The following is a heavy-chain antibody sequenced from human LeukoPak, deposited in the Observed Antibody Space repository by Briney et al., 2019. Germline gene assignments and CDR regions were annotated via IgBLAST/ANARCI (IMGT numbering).Heavy chain of an antibody. CDR2: ISAYNGNT. D-gene: IGHD6-19*01. Sequence: ASVKVSCKASGYSFTSYGISWVRQAPGQGLEWMGWISAYNGNTNYAQKLQGRVTMTTDTSTSTAYMELRSLRSDDTAVYYCARVSGSSGWYLATLDYWGQGTLVTVSS. J-gene: IGHJ4*02. CDR1: GYSFTSYG. CDR3: ARVSGSSGWYLATLDY. V-gene: IGHV1-18*01.